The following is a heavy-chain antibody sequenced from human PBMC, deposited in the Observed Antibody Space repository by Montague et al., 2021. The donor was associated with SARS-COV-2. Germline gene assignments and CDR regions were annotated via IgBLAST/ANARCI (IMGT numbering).Heavy chain of an antibody. CDR3: AREGLSGSYYGSLDY. CDR2: ISYDGSNK. Sequence: SRRLSCAASGITFSSYAMHWVRQAPGKGLEWVAVISYDGSNKYYADPVKGRFTISRDNSKNTLYLQMNSLRAEDTAVYYCAREGLSGSYYGSLDYWGQGTLVTVSS. J-gene: IGHJ4*02. CDR1: GITFSSYA. D-gene: IGHD3-10*01. V-gene: IGHV3-30-3*01.